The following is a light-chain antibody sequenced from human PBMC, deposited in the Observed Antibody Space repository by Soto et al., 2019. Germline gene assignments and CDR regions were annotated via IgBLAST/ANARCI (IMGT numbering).Light chain of an antibody. CDR3: QQRSNWPPWT. J-gene: IGKJ1*01. V-gene: IGKV1-5*01. CDR2: DAS. CDR1: QNIRGW. Sequence: DIRMTQSPSTLSTSVGDRVTITCRASQNIRGWLAWYQQKPGKAPKLLIYDASTLESGVPSRFSGSGSGTEFTLTISSLQPDDFAVYYCQQRSNWPPWTFGQGTKVDIK.